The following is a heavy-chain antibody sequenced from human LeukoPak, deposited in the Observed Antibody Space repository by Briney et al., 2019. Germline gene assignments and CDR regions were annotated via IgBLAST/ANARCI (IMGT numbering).Heavy chain of an antibody. V-gene: IGHV3-74*01. CDR1: GFTLSNHL. Sequence: GGSLRLSCAASGFTLSNHLMHWVRQTPGKGLMWISRINGDGTLTTYADSVKGRFTISRDNAKNTLYPQMNSLRAEDTAVFYCARGLGGLWGQGTMVTVSS. CDR3: ARGLGGL. CDR2: INGDGTLT. J-gene: IGHJ3*01. D-gene: IGHD3-16*01.